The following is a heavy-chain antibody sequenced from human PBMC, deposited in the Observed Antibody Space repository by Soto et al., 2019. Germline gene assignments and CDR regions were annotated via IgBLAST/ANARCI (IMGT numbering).Heavy chain of an antibody. V-gene: IGHV1-69*06. CDR1: GGTFSSYA. CDR2: IIPIFGTA. J-gene: IGHJ6*02. Sequence: SVKVSCKASGGTFSSYAISWVRQAPGQGLEWMGGIIPIFGTANYAQKFQGRVTITADKSTSTAYMELSSLRSEDTAVYYCARARTSITMVRGVYYYGMDVWGQGXTVTVYS. CDR3: ARARTSITMVRGVYYYGMDV. D-gene: IGHD3-10*01.